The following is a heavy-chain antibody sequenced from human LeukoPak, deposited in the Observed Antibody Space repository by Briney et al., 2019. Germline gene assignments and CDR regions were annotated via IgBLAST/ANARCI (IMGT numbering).Heavy chain of an antibody. CDR3: TRDLMDYDVSTGLHHYYMDV. Sequence: PGGSLRLSCADSGFTFSSYWMHWVRQDPRKGLVWVSRISGDGRNINYADSVRGRFTISRDNAKNTLYLQMNTLRVEDTAVYYCTRDLMDYDVSTGLHHYYMDVWGQGTTVTVSS. J-gene: IGHJ6*02. CDR2: ISGDGRNI. V-gene: IGHV3-74*01. CDR1: GFTFSSYW. D-gene: IGHD3-9*01.